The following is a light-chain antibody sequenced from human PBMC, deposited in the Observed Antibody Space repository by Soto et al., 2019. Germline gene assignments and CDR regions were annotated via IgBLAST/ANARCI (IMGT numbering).Light chain of an antibody. V-gene: IGKV3-20*01. Sequence: EIVLTQSPGTLSLSPGEGATLSCRASQSVSSSSLTWYQQKRGQAPRLLIYVASTRATGIPDRFSGSGSGTDFTLTISRLEPEDFAVYYCNQYHSSFTFGGGTKVEIK. CDR2: VAS. CDR1: QSVSSSS. J-gene: IGKJ4*01. CDR3: NQYHSSFT.